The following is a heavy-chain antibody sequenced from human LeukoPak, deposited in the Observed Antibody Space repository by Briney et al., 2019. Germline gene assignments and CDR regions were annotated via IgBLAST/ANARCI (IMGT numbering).Heavy chain of an antibody. V-gene: IGHV3-23*01. D-gene: IGHD3-22*01. CDR3: AKDGSYDYYDSSGYYHY. CDR1: GFTFSSYA. CDR2: ISGSGGST. J-gene: IGHJ4*02. Sequence: PGGSLRLSCAASGFTFSSYAMSWVRQAPGNGLEWVSAISGSGGSTYYAGSVKGRFTISRDNSKNTLYLQMNSLRAEDTAVYYCAKDGSYDYYDSSGYYHYWGQGTLVTVSS.